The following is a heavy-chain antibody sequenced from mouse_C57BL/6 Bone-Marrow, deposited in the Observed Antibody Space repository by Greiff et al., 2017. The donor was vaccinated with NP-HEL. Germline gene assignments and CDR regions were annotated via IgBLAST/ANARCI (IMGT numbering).Heavy chain of an antibody. Sequence: VQLQQSGAELVKPGASVKLSCTASGFNIKDYYMHWVKQRTEQGLEWIGRIDPEDGKTKYAPKFQGKATITADTSSNTAYLQLSSLTSEDTAVYYCARSPGWLLRGYWGQGTTLTVSS. CDR1: GFNIKDYY. D-gene: IGHD2-3*01. CDR3: ARSPGWLLRGY. CDR2: IDPEDGKT. V-gene: IGHV14-2*01. J-gene: IGHJ2*01.